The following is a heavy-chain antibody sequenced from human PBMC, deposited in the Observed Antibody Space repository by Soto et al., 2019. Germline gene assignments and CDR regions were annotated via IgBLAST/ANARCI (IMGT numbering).Heavy chain of an antibody. V-gene: IGHV3-30-3*01. CDR1: GFTFSSYA. CDR3: ARDGPSGWENYYYDYGMDV. J-gene: IGHJ6*02. D-gene: IGHD6-19*01. Sequence: QVQLVESGGGVVQPGRSLRLSCAASGFTFSSYAMHWVRQAPGKGLEWVAVISYDGSNKYYADSVKGRFTISRDNSKNTLYLQMNSLGAEDTAVYYCARDGPSGWENYYYDYGMDVWGQGPKVTVSS. CDR2: ISYDGSNK.